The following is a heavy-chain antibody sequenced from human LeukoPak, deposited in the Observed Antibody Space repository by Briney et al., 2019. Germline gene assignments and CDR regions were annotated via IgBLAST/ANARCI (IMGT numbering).Heavy chain of an antibody. D-gene: IGHD2-2*02. CDR1: GFTFDDYG. CDR2: INWNGGST. Sequence: AGGSLRLSCAAPGFTFDDYGMSWVHQAPGKGLEWVSGINWNGGSTGYADAVKGRFTISRDNAKNSLYLQMNSLRAEDTALYHCARDLGYCSSTSCYSWFDPWGQGTLVTVSS. J-gene: IGHJ5*02. CDR3: ARDLGYCSSTSCYSWFDP. V-gene: IGHV3-20*01.